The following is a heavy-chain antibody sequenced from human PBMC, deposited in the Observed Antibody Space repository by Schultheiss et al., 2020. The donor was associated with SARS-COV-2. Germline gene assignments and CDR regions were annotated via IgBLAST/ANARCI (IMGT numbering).Heavy chain of an antibody. CDR3: ARLIGSGPFDY. CDR1: GGSISSYY. D-gene: IGHD2-15*01. CDR2: IHYSGRT. J-gene: IGHJ4*02. V-gene: IGHV4-59*01. Sequence: SETLSLTCTVSGGSISSYYWSWIRQPPGKALEWIAYIHYSGRTDYNPSLKSRVTISVDTSKNQFSLKLSSVTAADTAVYYCARLIGSGPFDYWGQGTLVTVSS.